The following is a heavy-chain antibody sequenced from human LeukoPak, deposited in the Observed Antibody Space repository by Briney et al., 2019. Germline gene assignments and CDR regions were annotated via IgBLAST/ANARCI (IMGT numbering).Heavy chain of an antibody. CDR2: IYYSGRS. Sequence: SETLSLTCTVSGDSISSSRSYWGWIRQPPGKGLEWIGRIYYSGRSYYSPSLKSRVTISVDTSKNQFSLKLSSVTAADTAVFYCARRRITMLRGEGPGHYYYYYYMDVWGKGTTVTISS. V-gene: IGHV4-39*01. J-gene: IGHJ6*03. D-gene: IGHD3-10*01. CDR3: ARRRITMLRGEGPGHYYYYYYMDV. CDR1: GDSISSSRSY.